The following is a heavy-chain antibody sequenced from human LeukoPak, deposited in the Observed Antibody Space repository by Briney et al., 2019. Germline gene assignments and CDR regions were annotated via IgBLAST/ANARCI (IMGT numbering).Heavy chain of an antibody. Sequence: GASVKVSCKASGYTFTGYSIHWVRQAPGQGLEWMGWINLKSGGTNYAQKSQARVTMTRETFISTAYMELSRLRSDDTAVYYCAREDSTGYSSLDYWGQGTLVTVSS. CDR1: GYTFTGYS. CDR2: INLKSGGT. CDR3: AREDSTGYSSLDY. D-gene: IGHD3-22*01. J-gene: IGHJ4*02. V-gene: IGHV1-2*02.